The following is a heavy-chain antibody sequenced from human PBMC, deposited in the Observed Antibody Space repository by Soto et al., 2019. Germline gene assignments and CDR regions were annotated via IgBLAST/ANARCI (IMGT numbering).Heavy chain of an antibody. CDR2: IYYSEST. Sequence: SETLSLTCTVSGGSISSGGYYWSWIRQHPGKGLEWIGYIYYSESTYYNPSLKSRVTISVDTSKNQFSLKLSSVTAADTAVYYCARALWFGDPDPYYFDYWGQGTLVTVS. CDR3: ARALWFGDPDPYYFDY. D-gene: IGHD3-10*01. CDR1: GGSISSGGYY. J-gene: IGHJ4*02. V-gene: IGHV4-31*03.